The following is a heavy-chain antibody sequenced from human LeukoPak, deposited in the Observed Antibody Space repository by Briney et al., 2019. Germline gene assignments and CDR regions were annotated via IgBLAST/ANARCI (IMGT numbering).Heavy chain of an antibody. CDR2: ISDDGGTT. CDR3: ARRPVRGAFDI. Sequence: GGSLRLSCTASGVTFSSNTMSWVRQAPGKGLEWVSVISDDGGTTFYADSVKGRFTVPRDDSNNALHLQMNSLRVEDTALYYCARRPVRGAFDIWGQGTMVTVSS. J-gene: IGHJ3*02. D-gene: IGHD3-10*01. V-gene: IGHV3-23*01. CDR1: GVTFSSNT.